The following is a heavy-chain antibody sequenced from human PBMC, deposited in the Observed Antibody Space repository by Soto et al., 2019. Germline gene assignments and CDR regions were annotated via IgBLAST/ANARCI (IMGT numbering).Heavy chain of an antibody. CDR3: VTARYFDWLPNFDY. J-gene: IGHJ4*02. V-gene: IGHV3-11*01. Sequence: PGGSLGLSCAASGLIFSDYAMSWVRQAPGKGLEWVSYISGSGSTIYYADSVKGRFTISRDNAKNSLYLQMNSLRAEDTAVYYCVTARYFDWLPNFDYWGQGTLVTVSS. CDR2: ISGSGSTI. CDR1: GLIFSDYA. D-gene: IGHD3-9*01.